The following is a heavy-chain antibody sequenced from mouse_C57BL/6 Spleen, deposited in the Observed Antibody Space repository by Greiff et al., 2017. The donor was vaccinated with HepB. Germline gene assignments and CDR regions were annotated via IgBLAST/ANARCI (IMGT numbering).Heavy chain of an antibody. D-gene: IGHD2-3*01. Sequence: VQLQQSGAELVKPGASVKISCKASGYAFSSYWMNWVKQRPGKGLEWIGQIYPGDGDTNYNGKFKGKATLTADKSSSTAYMQLSSLTSEDSAVYFCARLDDGYYAGGCMDYWGQRTSVTVSS. CDR3: ARLDDGYYAGGCMDY. CDR2: IYPGDGDT. CDR1: GYAFSSYW. J-gene: IGHJ4*01. V-gene: IGHV1-80*01.